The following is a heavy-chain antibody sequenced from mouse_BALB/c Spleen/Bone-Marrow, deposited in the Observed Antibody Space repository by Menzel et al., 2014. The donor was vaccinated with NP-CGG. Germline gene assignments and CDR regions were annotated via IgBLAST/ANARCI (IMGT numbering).Heavy chain of an antibody. D-gene: IGHD1-2*01. CDR3: TRSGFYGYGTYFDV. J-gene: IGHJ1*01. CDR1: GYTFTSSW. CDR2: INPSNGVT. V-gene: IGHV1S130*01. Sequence: QVQLQQSGSVLVRPGASVKLSCKASGYTFTSSWMHWAKQRPGQGLEWIGEINPSNGVTNFNEKFMSKATLTVDNSSSTAYMHLSSLTSEDSAVYYCTRSGFYGYGTYFDVWGAGTTVTVSS.